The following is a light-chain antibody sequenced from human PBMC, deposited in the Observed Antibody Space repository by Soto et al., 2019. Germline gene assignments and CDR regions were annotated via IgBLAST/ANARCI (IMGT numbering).Light chain of an antibody. J-gene: IGLJ2*01. CDR2: EVS. CDR3: SSYTSSSTPV. V-gene: IGLV2-14*01. Sequence: QSVMTQPPSVSAAPGQKVTISCSGSSSNIGGNSVSWYQQLPGTAPKLMIYEVSNRPSGVSNRFSGSKSGNTASLTISGLQAEDEADYYCSSYTSSSTPVFGGGTKLTVL. CDR1: SSNIGGNS.